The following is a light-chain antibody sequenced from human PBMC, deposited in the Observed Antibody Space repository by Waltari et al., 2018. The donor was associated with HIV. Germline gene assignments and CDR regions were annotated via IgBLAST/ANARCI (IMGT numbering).Light chain of an antibody. CDR3: HQSSSLPHT. J-gene: IGKJ5*01. Sequence: EIVLTQSPEFQSATPKEKVTITCRASQSIGTGLHWYQQKPKQSPKLLIKSASQSFSGVPSRFSGSGSGTDFTLTINSLEAEDAATYYCHQSSSLPHTFGQGTRLEIK. V-gene: IGKV6-21*01. CDR2: SAS. CDR1: QSIGTG.